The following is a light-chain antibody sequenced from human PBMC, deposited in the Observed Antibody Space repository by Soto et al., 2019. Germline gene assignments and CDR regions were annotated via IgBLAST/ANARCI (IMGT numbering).Light chain of an antibody. CDR1: QSVSSSN. Sequence: EIVLTQSPGTLSLSPGERATLSCRASQSVSSSNLAWYQQKPGQAPRLLIYGASRRATGIPDRFSGGGSGTDFTLTISRPEPEDFAVYYCQQYGSSPITFGQGTRLEIK. V-gene: IGKV3-20*01. CDR3: QQYGSSPIT. J-gene: IGKJ5*01. CDR2: GAS.